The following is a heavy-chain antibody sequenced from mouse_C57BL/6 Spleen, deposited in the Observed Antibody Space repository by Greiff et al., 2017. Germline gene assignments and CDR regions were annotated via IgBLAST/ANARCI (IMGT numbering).Heavy chain of an antibody. Sequence: EVHLVESGGGLVKPGGSLKLSCAASGFTFSDYGMHWVRQAPEKGLEWVAYISSGSSTIYYADTVKGRFTISRDNAKNTLFLQMTSLRSEDTAMYYCASTGTGAMDYWGQGTSVTVSS. J-gene: IGHJ4*01. V-gene: IGHV5-17*01. CDR1: GFTFSDYG. D-gene: IGHD4-1*02. CDR3: ASTGTGAMDY. CDR2: ISSGSSTI.